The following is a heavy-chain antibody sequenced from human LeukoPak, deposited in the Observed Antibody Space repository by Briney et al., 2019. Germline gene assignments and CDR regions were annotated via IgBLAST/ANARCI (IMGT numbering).Heavy chain of an antibody. CDR1: GLTFDDYA. CDR2: ISWNSGTI. D-gene: IGHD2-2*02. CDR3: AKAGCGGTTCYTNC. V-gene: IGHV3-9*01. J-gene: IGHJ4*02. Sequence: GRSLRLSCAASGLTFDDYAMQWVRQAPGKGLEWVSGISWNSGTIDYADSVRGRFTISRDNAKSSLYLQMNSLRAEDTALYYCAKAGCGGTTCYTNCWGQGTLVTVSS.